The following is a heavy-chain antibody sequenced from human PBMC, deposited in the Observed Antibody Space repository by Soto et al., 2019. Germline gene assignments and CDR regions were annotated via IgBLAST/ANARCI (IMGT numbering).Heavy chain of an antibody. CDR3: AKVESYDFWGGYDYYDYSHYGMDV. CDR2: ISGPGGRT. CDR1: EFTFNNYA. V-gene: IGHV3-23*01. Sequence: VGSLRLSCAASEFTFNNYAMTWVRQTPGKGLEWVAGISGPGGRTYYADSVKGRFTISRDNSKNTLFLQMNGLRGEDTAVYYCAKVESYDFWGGYDYYDYSHYGMDVWGQGTTVTVSS. J-gene: IGHJ6*02. D-gene: IGHD3-3*01.